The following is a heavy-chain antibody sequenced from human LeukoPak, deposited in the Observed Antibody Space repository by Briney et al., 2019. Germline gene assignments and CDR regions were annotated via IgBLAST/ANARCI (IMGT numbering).Heavy chain of an antibody. Sequence: PGGSLRLSCAASGFTFSGYAMSWVRQAPGKGLEWVSAISGSGSSTYYADSVKGGFTISRDNSKNTLYLQMNSLRAQDTAVYYCAKADYPIIDYWGQGTLVTVSS. V-gene: IGHV3-23*01. D-gene: IGHD4/OR15-4a*01. CDR1: GFTFSGYA. CDR2: ISGSGSST. J-gene: IGHJ4*02. CDR3: AKADYPIIDY.